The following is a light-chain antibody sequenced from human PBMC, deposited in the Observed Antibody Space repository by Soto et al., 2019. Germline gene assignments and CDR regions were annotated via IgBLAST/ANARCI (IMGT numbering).Light chain of an antibody. CDR1: QSLLYSSNNKNY. V-gene: IGKV4-1*01. CDR3: QQYYTTPRT. CDR2: WAS. J-gene: IGKJ5*01. Sequence: DIVMTQSPDSLSVSLGERATINCKSSQSLLYSSNNKNYLAWYHQKPGQPPKLLIYWASTRESGVPDRFSGSGSGTDFTLTISSLQAEDVAVYYCQQYYTTPRTFGQGTRLEIK.